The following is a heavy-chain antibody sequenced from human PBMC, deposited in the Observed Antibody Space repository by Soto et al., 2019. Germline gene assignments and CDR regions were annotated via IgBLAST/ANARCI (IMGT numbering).Heavy chain of an antibody. V-gene: IGHV1-69*13. CDR1: GGTFSRYA. D-gene: IGHD5-12*01. CDR3: ASLRRSRDGYKWGGYYYYGMDV. Sequence: SVKVSCKASGGTFSRYAISWVRQAPGQGLEWMGGIIPIFGTANYAQKFQGRVTITADESTSTAYMELSSLRSEDTAVYYCASLRRSRDGYKWGGYYYYGMDVWGQGTTVTVSS. J-gene: IGHJ6*02. CDR2: IIPIFGTA.